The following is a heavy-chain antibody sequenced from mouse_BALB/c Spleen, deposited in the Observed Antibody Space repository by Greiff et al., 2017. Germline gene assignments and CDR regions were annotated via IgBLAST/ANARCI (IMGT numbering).Heavy chain of an antibody. Sequence: QVQLQQSGAELMKPGASVKISCKATGYTFSSYWIEWVKQRPGHGLEWIGEILPGSGSTNYNEKFKGKATFTADTSSNTAYMQLSSLTSEDSAVYYCARSHAWFAYWGQGTLVTVSA. J-gene: IGHJ3*01. D-gene: IGHD6-1*01. CDR2: ILPGSGST. CDR3: ARSHAWFAY. V-gene: IGHV1-9*01. CDR1: GYTFSSYW.